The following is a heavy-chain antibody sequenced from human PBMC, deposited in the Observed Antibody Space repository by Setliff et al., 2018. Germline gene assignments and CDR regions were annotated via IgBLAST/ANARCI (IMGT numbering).Heavy chain of an antibody. CDR2: IYYSGST. Sequence: LSLTCTVSGGSISSSSYYWGWIRQPPGKGLEWIGSIYYSGSTYYNPSLKSRVTISVDTSKNQFSLKLSSVTAADTAVYYCARDHRSPLSDFWSGYYYYYYMDVWGKGTTVTVS. CDR1: GGSISSSSYY. D-gene: IGHD3-3*01. J-gene: IGHJ6*03. V-gene: IGHV4-39*07. CDR3: ARDHRSPLSDFWSGYYYYYYMDV.